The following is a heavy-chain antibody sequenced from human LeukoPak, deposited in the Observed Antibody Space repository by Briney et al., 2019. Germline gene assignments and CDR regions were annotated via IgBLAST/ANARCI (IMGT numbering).Heavy chain of an antibody. CDR3: ARVSLWFGESTFYYGMDV. D-gene: IGHD3-10*01. V-gene: IGHV4-59*01. J-gene: IGHJ6*02. Sequence: SETLSLTCTVSGGSISSYYWSWIRQPPGKGLEWIGYIYYSGSTNYNPSLKSRVTISVDTSKNQFSLKLSSVTAADTAVYYCARVSLWFGESTFYYGMDVWGQGTTVTVSS. CDR2: IYYSGST. CDR1: GGSISSYY.